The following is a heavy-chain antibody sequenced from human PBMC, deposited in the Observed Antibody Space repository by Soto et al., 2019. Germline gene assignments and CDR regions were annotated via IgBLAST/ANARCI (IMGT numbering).Heavy chain of an antibody. Sequence: EVQVVESGGGLVQPGGSLRLSCAASGFTFSTYSMNWVRQAPGKGLEWVSYISSTGNTIYYPDSVKGRFTISRDTAKKSLYLQMNSLRAEDTAVYYCARSGYFDYWGQGTLLTVSS. V-gene: IGHV3-48*01. CDR3: ARSGYFDY. CDR2: ISSTGNTI. D-gene: IGHD2-8*02. CDR1: GFTFSTYS. J-gene: IGHJ4*02.